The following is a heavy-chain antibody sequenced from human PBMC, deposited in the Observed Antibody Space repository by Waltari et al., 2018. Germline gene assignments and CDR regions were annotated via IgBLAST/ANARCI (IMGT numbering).Heavy chain of an antibody. CDR2: ITATGSTT. J-gene: IGHJ4*02. CDR1: GFTFHDFA. Sequence: VQLVESVGALVQPGGSLRLSCTASGFTFHDFAMPWVRQTREKGLEWFSSITATGSTTYTSDSLRGRFAISRDNSQNTVYLQMNSLRVEDTAIYYCAKEGSGYFVPWPQAPDSWGQGTWVAVSS. CDR3: AKEGSGYFVPWPQAPDS. D-gene: IGHD3-22*01. V-gene: IGHV3-23*04.